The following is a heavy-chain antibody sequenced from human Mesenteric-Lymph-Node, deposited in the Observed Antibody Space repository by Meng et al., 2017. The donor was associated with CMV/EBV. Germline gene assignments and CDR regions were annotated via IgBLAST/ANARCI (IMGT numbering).Heavy chain of an antibody. V-gene: IGHV1-69*05. D-gene: IGHD6-6*01. CDR3: ASISIAARPRYYYYYGMDV. CDR1: GGTFSSYA. J-gene: IGHJ6*02. CDR2: IIPIFGTA. Sequence: SVKVSCKASGGTFSSYAISWVRQAPGQGLEWMGGIIPIFGTANYAQKFQGRVTITTDESTSTAYMELSSLRSEDTAVYYCASISIAARPRYYYYYGMDVWGQGTTVTVSS.